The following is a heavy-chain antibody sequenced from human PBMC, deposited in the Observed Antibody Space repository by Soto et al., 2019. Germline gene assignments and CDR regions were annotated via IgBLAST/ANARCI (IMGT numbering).Heavy chain of an antibody. CDR1: GLTVSSSY. Sequence: GGSLRLSCAASGLTVSSSYMSWVRQAPGKGLQWVSVIYSAGSTYYANSVKGRFTISRDISTNMVYLQMSSLTDEDTAVYYCAKVSSSSVRNYFDYWGQGTLVTVSS. CDR2: IYSAGST. CDR3: AKVSSSSVRNYFDY. D-gene: IGHD6-6*01. J-gene: IGHJ4*02. V-gene: IGHV3-53*01.